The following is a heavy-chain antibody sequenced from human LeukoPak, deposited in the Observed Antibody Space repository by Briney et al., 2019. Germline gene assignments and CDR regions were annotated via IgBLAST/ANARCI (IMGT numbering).Heavy chain of an antibody. CDR1: GGPISSSSYY. D-gene: IGHD3-16*01. Sequence: SETLSLTCTVSGGPISSSSYYWGWIRQPPGKGLEWIGNINYSRDPYYNPSLKSRVTISVDTSKNQFSLKLSSVTAADTAMYYCAREKIGTETVLGKDYYYMDVWGKGTTVTVSS. J-gene: IGHJ6*03. CDR2: INYSRDP. CDR3: AREKIGTETVLGKDYYYMDV. V-gene: IGHV4-39*07.